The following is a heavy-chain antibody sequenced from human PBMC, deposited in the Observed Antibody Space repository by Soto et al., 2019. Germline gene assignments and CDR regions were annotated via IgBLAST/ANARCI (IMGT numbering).Heavy chain of an antibody. V-gene: IGHV1-69*02. CDR1: GGTFSSYT. D-gene: IGHD2-15*01. J-gene: IGHJ4*02. Sequence: QVQLVQSGAEVKKPGSSVKVSCKASGGTFSSYTISWVRQAPGQGLEWMGRIIPIPGIANYAQKFQGRVTITADKSTSTAYMELSSLRSEDTAVYYCASVAGYCSGGSCYHYWGQGTLVTVSS. CDR2: IIPIPGIA. CDR3: ASVAGYCSGGSCYHY.